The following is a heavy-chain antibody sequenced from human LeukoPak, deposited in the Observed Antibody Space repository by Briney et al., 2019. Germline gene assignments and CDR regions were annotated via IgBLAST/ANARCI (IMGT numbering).Heavy chain of an antibody. Sequence: GGSLRLSCAASGFTFSSYSMNWVRQAPGKGLEWVSYISSSSSTIYYADSVKGRFTISRDNSKNTLYLQMNSLRAEDTAVYYCAKDFQWNQMFDPWGQGTLVTVSS. CDR3: AKDFQWNQMFDP. D-gene: IGHD1-14*01. CDR1: GFTFSSYS. J-gene: IGHJ5*02. CDR2: ISSSSSTI. V-gene: IGHV3-48*01.